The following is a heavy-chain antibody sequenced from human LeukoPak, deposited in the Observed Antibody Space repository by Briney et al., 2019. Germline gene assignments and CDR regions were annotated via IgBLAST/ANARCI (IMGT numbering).Heavy chain of an antibody. CDR2: INPNSGGT. J-gene: IGHJ5*02. V-gene: IGHV1-2*02. CDR3: ARDFGVDHYGSGSFNWFDP. CDR1: GYTFTGYY. Sequence: PWASVKVSCKASGYTFTGYYMHWVRQAPGQGLEWMGWINPNSGGTNYAQKFQGRVTMTRDTSISTAYMELSRLRSDDAAVYYCARDFGVDHYGSGSFNWFDPWGQGTLVTVSS. D-gene: IGHD3-10*01.